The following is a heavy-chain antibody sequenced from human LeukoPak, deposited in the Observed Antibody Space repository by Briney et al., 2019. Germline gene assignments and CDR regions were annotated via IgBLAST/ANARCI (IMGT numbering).Heavy chain of an antibody. Sequence: GGTLRLSCAASGFTFSRYSMNWVRQAPGKGLEWVASISSTSTFIYSADSVKGRFTISRDTAKNSLFLQMNSLRAEDTAIYYCARDNFDSSDYPQTYYYYYMDVWGKGTTVTVSS. V-gene: IGHV3-21*01. CDR1: GFTFSRYS. CDR3: ARDNFDSSDYPQTYYYYYMDV. CDR2: ISSTSTFI. D-gene: IGHD3-22*01. J-gene: IGHJ6*03.